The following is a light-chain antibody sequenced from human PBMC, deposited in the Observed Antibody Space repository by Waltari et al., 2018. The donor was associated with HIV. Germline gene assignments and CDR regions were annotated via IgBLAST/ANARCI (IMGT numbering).Light chain of an antibody. CDR3: LQTFTTPLT. Sequence: DTQMTQSPSSLSASIGDRVTITCRASQNVFKFLSWYRQKSGKAPELLISDASRLQSGVPSRFSGSGSGTDFVLTVSGLQFEDFATYYCLQTFTTPLTFGPGTKVDIK. CDR2: DAS. J-gene: IGKJ3*01. V-gene: IGKV1-39*01. CDR1: QNVFKF.